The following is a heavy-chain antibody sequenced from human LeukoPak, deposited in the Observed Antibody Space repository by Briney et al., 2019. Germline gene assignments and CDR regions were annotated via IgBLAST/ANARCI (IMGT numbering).Heavy chain of an antibody. CDR3: AKDYTYYYGSGSYFVS. V-gene: IGHV3-20*04. Sequence: GGSLRLSCAASGFTFDDYGMSWVRQAPGKGLEWVSGINWNGGSTGYADSVKGRFTISRDNSKNTLYLQMNSLRAEDTAVYYCAKDYTYYYGSGSYFVSWGQGTLVTVSS. D-gene: IGHD3-10*01. CDR2: INWNGGST. CDR1: GFTFDDYG. J-gene: IGHJ4*02.